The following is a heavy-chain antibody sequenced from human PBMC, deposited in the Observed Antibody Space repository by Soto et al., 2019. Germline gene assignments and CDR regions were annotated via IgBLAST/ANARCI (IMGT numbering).Heavy chain of an antibody. V-gene: IGHV3-48*02. Sequence: GGSLRLSCAASGFTFTSYSMNWVRQAPGQGLEWVSYITSKSTTIKYADSVKGRFTVSRDNAKNSLYLQLNSLRDEDTALYYCAREMGACSDSSCYPGPYDSWGQGPLATVP. CDR3: AREMGACSDSSCYPGPYDS. D-gene: IGHD3-16*01. CDR2: ITSKSTTI. J-gene: IGHJ5*02. CDR1: GFTFTSYS.